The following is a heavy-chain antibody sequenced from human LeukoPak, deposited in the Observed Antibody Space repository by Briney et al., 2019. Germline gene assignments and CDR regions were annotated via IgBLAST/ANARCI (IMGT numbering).Heavy chain of an antibody. Sequence: PSETLSLTCAVYGGSFSGYYWSWIRQPPGKGLEWIGQINHSGSTNYNPSLKSRVTLSVDTSKNQFSLKLSSVTAADTAVYYCARGRYYYDSSGYYPAYYWGQGTLVTVSS. J-gene: IGHJ4*02. D-gene: IGHD3-22*01. CDR2: INHSGST. V-gene: IGHV4-34*01. CDR1: GGSFSGYY. CDR3: ARGRYYYDSSGYYPAYY.